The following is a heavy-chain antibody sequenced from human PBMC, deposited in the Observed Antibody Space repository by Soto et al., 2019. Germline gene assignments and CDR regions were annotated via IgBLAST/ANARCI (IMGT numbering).Heavy chain of an antibody. Sequence: QVHLQQWGAGLLKPSETLSLTCAVYGGSFTNYWNWIRQVPGKGLEWIGEINLIGNTNYNPSLKSRVTISVDTFRKQFSLKLTSVAAADTAVYYCARSGSSGWYALDTWGQGTLAIVSS. CDR3: ARSGSSGWYALDT. CDR2: INLIGNT. D-gene: IGHD6-19*01. V-gene: IGHV4-34*01. J-gene: IGHJ3*01. CDR1: GGSFTNY.